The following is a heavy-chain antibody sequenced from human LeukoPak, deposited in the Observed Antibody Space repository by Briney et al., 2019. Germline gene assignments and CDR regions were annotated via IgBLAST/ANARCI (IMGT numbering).Heavy chain of an antibody. CDR3: AKRSNFWTGYLDY. J-gene: IGHJ4*02. CDR2: ISGSGGST. V-gene: IGHV3-23*01. Sequence: PAGGSLRLSCAASGITFRSYGMHWLRQPPGKGLEWVSVISGSGGSTYYADSVKGRFTISRDNSKDTLFLQMNSLRTEDTAVYYCAKRSNFWTGYLDYWGQGALVTVSS. CDR1: GITFRSYG. D-gene: IGHD3/OR15-3a*01.